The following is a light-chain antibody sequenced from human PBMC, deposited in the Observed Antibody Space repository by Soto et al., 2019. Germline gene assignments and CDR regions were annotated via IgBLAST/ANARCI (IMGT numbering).Light chain of an antibody. CDR1: QNIPSIY. Sequence: EIVLTQSPASLSLSPGEIATLFCGASQNIPSIYLAWYQVNPGLAPRLLIYDTSIRATGIPDRFTGSGSGTDFALTITRLDPEDFVVYYCQPYDTSLTFGGGTKVEIK. CDR2: DTS. V-gene: IGKV3D-20*01. CDR3: QPYDTSLT. J-gene: IGKJ4*01.